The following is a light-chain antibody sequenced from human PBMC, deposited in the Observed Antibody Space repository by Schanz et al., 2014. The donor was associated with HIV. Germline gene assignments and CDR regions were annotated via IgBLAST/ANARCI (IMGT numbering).Light chain of an antibody. Sequence: QSALTQPPSASGSPGQSVTISCTGTTSDIGNHDFVSWYQQHPGKAPKLMIYDVTKRPSGVPARFSGSKSGNTASLTVSGLQADDEADYYCQSYDNSLSAWVFGGGTKLTVL. V-gene: IGLV2-8*01. J-gene: IGLJ3*02. CDR2: DVT. CDR3: QSYDNSLSAWV. CDR1: TSDIGNHDF.